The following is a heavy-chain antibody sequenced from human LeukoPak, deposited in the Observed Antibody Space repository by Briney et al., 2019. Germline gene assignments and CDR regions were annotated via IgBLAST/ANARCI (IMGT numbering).Heavy chain of an antibody. CDR1: GFTFSDHH. D-gene: IGHD3-22*01. CDR2: TRNKANSYST. V-gene: IGHV3-72*01. CDR3: TRSTPYYYDSSGYYQNFVY. J-gene: IGHJ4*02. Sequence: GGSLRLSCAVSGFTFSDHHMDWVRQAPGKGLEWVGRTRNKANSYSTEYAASVKGRFTIFRDDPKTSLYLQMNSLKTEDTAVYYCTRSTPYYYDSSGYYQNFVYWGQGTLVTVSS.